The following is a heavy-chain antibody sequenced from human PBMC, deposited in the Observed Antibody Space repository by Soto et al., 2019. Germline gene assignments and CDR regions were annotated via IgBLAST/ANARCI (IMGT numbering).Heavy chain of an antibody. V-gene: IGHV3-23*01. D-gene: IGHD6-19*01. J-gene: IGHJ6*02. CDR2: ITGSGGST. CDR3: ANATSGPGVAVAGIRLYGPDV. CDR1: GCTFNSYA. Sequence: CGSLRLSWAPAGCTFNSYAMSWFRQPPRKWLDLFSAITGSGGSTYYSYSVKVGFTSSRDNCKNTRYLQSNSRTAEDTSVYYLANATSGPGVAVAGIRLYGPDVWGQGTPVTVSS.